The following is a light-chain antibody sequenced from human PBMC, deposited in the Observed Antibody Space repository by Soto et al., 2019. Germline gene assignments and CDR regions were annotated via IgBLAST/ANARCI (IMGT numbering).Light chain of an antibody. J-gene: IGLJ1*01. CDR3: CSYAGSSTVYV. V-gene: IGLV2-23*02. Sequence: QSVLTQPASVSGSPGQSITISCTGTSSDVGSYNLVSWYQQHPGKAPKLMNYEVSKRPSGVSNRFSGSKSGNTASLTISGLQAEDEADYYCCSYAGSSTVYVFGTGTKLTVL. CDR1: SSDVGSYNL. CDR2: EVS.